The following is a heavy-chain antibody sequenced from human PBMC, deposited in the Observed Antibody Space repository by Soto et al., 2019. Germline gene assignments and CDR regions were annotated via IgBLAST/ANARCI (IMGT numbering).Heavy chain of an antibody. CDR2: ISSSSSYI. J-gene: IGHJ3*02. CDR3: ARVLGYSSSRFAFDI. CDR1: GVTFSSYS. Sequence: GGSLRLSCAASGVTFSSYSMNWVRQAPGKGLEWVSSISSSSSYIYYADSVKGRFTISRDNAKNSLYLQMNSLRAEDTAVYYCARVLGYSSSRFAFDIWGQGTMVTVSS. D-gene: IGHD6-13*01. V-gene: IGHV3-21*01.